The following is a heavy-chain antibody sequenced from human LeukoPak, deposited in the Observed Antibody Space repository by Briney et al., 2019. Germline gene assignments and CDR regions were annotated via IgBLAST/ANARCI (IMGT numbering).Heavy chain of an antibody. Sequence: GGSLRLSCAASGFTVSSNYMSWVRQAPGKGLEWVANIKQDGSEKYYVDSVKGRFTISRDNAKNSLYLQMNSLRAEDTAVYYCARDMAAAPDYWGQGTLVTVSS. CDR1: GFTVSSNY. D-gene: IGHD6-13*01. CDR2: IKQDGSEK. CDR3: ARDMAAAPDY. V-gene: IGHV3-7*03. J-gene: IGHJ4*02.